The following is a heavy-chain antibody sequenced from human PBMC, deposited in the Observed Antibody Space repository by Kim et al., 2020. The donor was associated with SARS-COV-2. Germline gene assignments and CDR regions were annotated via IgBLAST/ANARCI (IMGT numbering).Heavy chain of an antibody. CDR2: ISYDGSNK. CDR3: ARETMVQGVPPQFDY. J-gene: IGHJ4*02. V-gene: IGHV3-30-3*01. D-gene: IGHD3-10*01. CDR1: GFTFSSYA. Sequence: GGSLRLSCAASGFTFSSYAMHWVRQAPGKGLEWVAVISYDGSNKYYADSVKGRFTISRDNSKNTLYLQMNSLRAEDTAVYYCARETMVQGVPPQFDYWGQGTLVTVSS.